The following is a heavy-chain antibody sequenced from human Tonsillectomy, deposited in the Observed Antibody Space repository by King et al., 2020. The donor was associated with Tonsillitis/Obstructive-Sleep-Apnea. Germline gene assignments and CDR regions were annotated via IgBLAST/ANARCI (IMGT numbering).Heavy chain of an antibody. V-gene: IGHV5-51*01. CDR1: GYSFSSYW. J-gene: IGHJ6*03. CDR3: ARHEAEGYMDV. Sequence: VQLVESGAEARKPGESLKISCTASGYSFSSYWIGWVRQMPGKGLEWMGIISPDDSDTRYSPSFQGQVTFSVDKSLTTAYLQWTSLRASDTATYYCARHEAEGYMDVWGKGTTVTVS. CDR2: ISPDDSDT. D-gene: IGHD6-25*01.